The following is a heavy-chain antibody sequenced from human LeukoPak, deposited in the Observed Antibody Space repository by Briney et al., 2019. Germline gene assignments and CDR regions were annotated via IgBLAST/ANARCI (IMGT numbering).Heavy chain of an antibody. CDR1: GGTFSSYA. CDR3: ASGNSGYEFADYYYYYMDV. Sequence: GASVKVSCKASGGTFSSYAISWVRQAPGQGLEWMGGIIPIFGTANYAQKFQGRVTITTDESTSTAYMELSSLRSEDTAVYYCASGNSGYEFADYYYYYMDVWGKGTTVTVSS. V-gene: IGHV1-69*05. J-gene: IGHJ6*03. D-gene: IGHD5-12*01. CDR2: IIPIFGTA.